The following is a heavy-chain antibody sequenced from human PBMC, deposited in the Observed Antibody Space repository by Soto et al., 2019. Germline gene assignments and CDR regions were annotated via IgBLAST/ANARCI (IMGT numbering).Heavy chain of an antibody. CDR2: ISGSDGRT. Sequence: EVQILESGGGLVQPGGSLRLSCAASGFTFSSSAMNWVRQAPGKGVEWVSVISGSDGRTNYADSVKGRFTISRDNSKNALYLDMNSLRAEDTAVYYCAKSLNINWKNWFDPWAQRHLATLA. CDR3: AKSLNINWKNWFDP. CDR1: GFTFSSSA. D-gene: IGHD1-1*01. V-gene: IGHV3-23*01. J-gene: IGHJ5*02.